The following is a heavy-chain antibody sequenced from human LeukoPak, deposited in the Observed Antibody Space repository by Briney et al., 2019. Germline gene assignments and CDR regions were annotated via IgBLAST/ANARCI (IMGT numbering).Heavy chain of an antibody. CDR3: AKDQDGGFGYGDSGMAFDI. V-gene: IGHV3-23*01. Sequence: GGSLRLSCAVSGFAFGSEAMSWVRQSPARGLEWVASISPGGGTTYYADYVKGRFIISRDNSNNTLFVQMNSLRAEDTAVYYCAKDQDGGFGYGDSGMAFDIWGQGTMVTVSS. J-gene: IGHJ3*02. CDR2: ISPGGGTT. CDR1: GFAFGSEA. D-gene: IGHD4-17*01.